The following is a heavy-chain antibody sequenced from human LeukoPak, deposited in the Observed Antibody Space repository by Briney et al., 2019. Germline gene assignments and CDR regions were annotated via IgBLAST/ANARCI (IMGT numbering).Heavy chain of an antibody. J-gene: IGHJ4*02. CDR2: IYYSGST. CDR3: ARKFKYNPYYFDY. V-gene: IGHV4-31*03. Sequence: PSETLSLTCTVSGGSISSGGYYWSWIRQHPGKGLEWIGYIYYSGSTYYNSSLKSRVTISVDTSKNQFSLKLSSVTAADTAVYYCARKFKYNPYYFDYWGQGTLVTVSS. D-gene: IGHD1-14*01. CDR1: GGSISSGGYY.